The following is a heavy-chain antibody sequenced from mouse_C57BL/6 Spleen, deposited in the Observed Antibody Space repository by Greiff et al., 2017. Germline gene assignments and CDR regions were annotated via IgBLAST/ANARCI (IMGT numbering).Heavy chain of an antibody. D-gene: IGHD2-3*01. Sequence: EVQLQESGPGLVKPSPSLSFTCSVTGYSITSGYYWNWIRQFPGNKLEWMGYISYDGSNNYNPSLKNRISITRDTSKNQLFLKLNSVTTEDTATYDCARGISPYEGYYQGDYGGGGTGTTGTVSA. J-gene: IGHJ1*03. V-gene: IGHV3-6*01. CDR1: GYSITSGYY. CDR3: ARGISPYEGYYQGDYGG. CDR2: ISYDGSN.